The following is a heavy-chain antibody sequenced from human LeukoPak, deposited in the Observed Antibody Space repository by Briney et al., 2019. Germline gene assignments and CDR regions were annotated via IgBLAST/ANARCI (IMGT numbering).Heavy chain of an antibody. Sequence: GGSLRLSCAASGFTFSSSALSWVRQAPGKGLEWVSAISGSGGRTYYADSVKGRFTISRDNSRSSLFLQMNSLKDEDTAVYYCAKDSSAVAGPEGSYDIWGQGTMVTVSS. D-gene: IGHD6-19*01. V-gene: IGHV3-23*01. CDR3: AKDSSAVAGPEGSYDI. CDR1: GFTFSSSA. J-gene: IGHJ3*02. CDR2: ISGSGGRT.